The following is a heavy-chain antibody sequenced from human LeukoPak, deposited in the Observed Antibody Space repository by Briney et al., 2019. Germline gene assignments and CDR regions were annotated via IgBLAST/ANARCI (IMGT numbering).Heavy chain of an antibody. CDR3: ARVELSATTAIDY. Sequence: PSETLSLTCTVSGGSISSGDYYWSWIRQPPGKGLEWIGYIYYSGSTYYNPSLKSRVTISVDTSKNQFSLKLSSVTAADTAVYYCARVELSATTAIDYWGQGTLVTVS. D-gene: IGHD1-7*01. CDR1: GGSISSGDYY. J-gene: IGHJ4*02. V-gene: IGHV4-30-4*08. CDR2: IYYSGST.